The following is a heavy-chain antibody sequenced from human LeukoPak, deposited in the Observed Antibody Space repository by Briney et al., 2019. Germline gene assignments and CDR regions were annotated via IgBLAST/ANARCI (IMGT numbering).Heavy chain of an antibody. V-gene: IGHV3-30*02. D-gene: IGHD1-26*01. CDR3: ARDRGSGSYSDY. CDR2: IRYDGSNK. Sequence: GGSLRLSCAASGFTFSSYGMHWVRQAPGKGLEWVAFIRYDGSNKYYADSVKGRFTISRDNSKNTLYLQMNSLRAEDTAVYYCARDRGSGSYSDYWGQGTLVTVSS. CDR1: GFTFSSYG. J-gene: IGHJ4*02.